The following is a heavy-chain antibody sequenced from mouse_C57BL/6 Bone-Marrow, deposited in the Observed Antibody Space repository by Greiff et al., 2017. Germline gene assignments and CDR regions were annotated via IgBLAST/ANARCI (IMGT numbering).Heavy chain of an antibody. CDR2: IYPRSGNT. J-gene: IGHJ3*01. D-gene: IGHD1-1*01. CDR1: GYTFTSYG. V-gene: IGHV1-81*01. CDR3: ARGCYGSSSAWVAY. Sequence: LVESGAELARPGASVKLSCKASGYTFTSYGISWVKQRTGQGLEWIGEIYPRSGNTYYNEKFKGKATLTADKSSSTAYMELRSLTSEDSAVYFGARGCYGSSSAWVAYWGQGTLVTVSA.